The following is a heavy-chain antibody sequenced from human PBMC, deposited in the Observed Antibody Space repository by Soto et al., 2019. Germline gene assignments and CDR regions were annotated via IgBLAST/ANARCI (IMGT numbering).Heavy chain of an antibody. J-gene: IGHJ4*02. D-gene: IGHD3-3*01. Sequence: QITLKESGPTLVKPTQTLTLTCTCSGFSLSTSGVNVGWIRQPPGKALDWLALIYWDDDKRYSPSLKSRLTVTKDTAKNQVVLTMTNMDPVDTATYFCANRLDDVSPFDFWGQGTLVTVSS. V-gene: IGHV2-5*02. CDR3: ANRLDDVSPFDF. CDR2: IYWDDDK. CDR1: GFSLSTSGVN.